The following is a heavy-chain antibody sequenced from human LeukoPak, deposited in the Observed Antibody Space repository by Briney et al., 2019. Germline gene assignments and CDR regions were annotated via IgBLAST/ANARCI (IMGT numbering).Heavy chain of an antibody. J-gene: IGHJ6*02. CDR1: GFTFSSYA. Sequence: PGGSLRLSCAASGFTFSSYAMSWARQAPGKGLEWVSTISGSGYTTYYADFVKGRFTISRDNSKKTLYLQMSSLRAEDTAVYYCAKEEGHYYYGMDVWGQGTTVTVSS. V-gene: IGHV3-23*01. CDR3: AKEEGHYYYGMDV. CDR2: ISGSGYTT.